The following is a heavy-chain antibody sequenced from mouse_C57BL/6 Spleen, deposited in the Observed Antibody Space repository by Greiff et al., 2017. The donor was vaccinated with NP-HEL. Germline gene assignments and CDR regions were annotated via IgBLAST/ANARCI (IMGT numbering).Heavy chain of an antibody. CDR3: ARHGNLDY. J-gene: IGHJ2*01. Sequence: EVQLVESGPELVKPGASVKISCKASGYSFTGYYMNWVKQSPEKSLEWIGEINPSTGGTTYNQKFKAKATLTVDKSSSTAYMQLKSLTSEDSAVYYCARHGNLDYWGQGTTLTVSS. V-gene: IGHV1-42*01. D-gene: IGHD2-1*01. CDR2: INPSTGGT. CDR1: GYSFTGYY.